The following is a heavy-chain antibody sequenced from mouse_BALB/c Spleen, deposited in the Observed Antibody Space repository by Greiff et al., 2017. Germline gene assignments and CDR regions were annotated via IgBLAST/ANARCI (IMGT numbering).Heavy chain of an antibody. CDR3: ARGRVITAMDY. V-gene: IGHV1-9*01. J-gene: IGHJ4*01. CDR1: GYTFSSYW. D-gene: IGHD2-4*01. CDR2: ILPGSGST. Sequence: VKLQQSGAELMKPGASVKISCKATGYTFSSYWIEWVKQRPGHGLEWIGEILPGSGSTNYNEKFKGKATFTADTSSNTAYMQLSSLTSEDSAVYYCARGRVITAMDYWGQGTSVTVSS.